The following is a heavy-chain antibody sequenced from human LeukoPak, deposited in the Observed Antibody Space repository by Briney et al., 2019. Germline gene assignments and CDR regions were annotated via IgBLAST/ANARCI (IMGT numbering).Heavy chain of an antibody. Sequence: SETLSLTCTVSDGSISSSSYYWGWIRQPPGGGLEWIGSIYYSGSPYYNPSLKSRVTVSVDTSKNQFSLELTSVTAADTAVYYCARQQWELVTPFDYWGQGTLVSVSS. D-gene: IGHD1-26*01. CDR2: IYYSGSP. V-gene: IGHV4-39*01. CDR3: ARQQWELVTPFDY. J-gene: IGHJ4*02. CDR1: DGSISSSSYY.